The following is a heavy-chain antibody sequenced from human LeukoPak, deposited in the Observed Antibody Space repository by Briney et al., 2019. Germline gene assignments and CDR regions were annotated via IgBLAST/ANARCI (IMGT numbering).Heavy chain of an antibody. V-gene: IGHV1-18*01. CDR1: GYTFTSYG. D-gene: IGHD2-21*02. CDR3: ARGGLSAYCGGDCYTFDY. Sequence: ASVKVSCKASGYTFTSYGISWVRQAPGQGLEWMGWISAYNGNTNYAQKLQGRVTMTTDTSTSTAYMELRSLRSDDTAVYYCARGGLSAYCGGDCYTFDYWGQGTLVTVSS. J-gene: IGHJ4*02. CDR2: ISAYNGNT.